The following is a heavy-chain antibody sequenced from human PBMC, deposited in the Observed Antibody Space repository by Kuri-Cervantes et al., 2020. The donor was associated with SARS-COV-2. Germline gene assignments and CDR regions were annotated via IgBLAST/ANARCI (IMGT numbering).Heavy chain of an antibody. CDR2: IYYSGST. V-gene: IGHV4-59*11. CDR3: ARGGWELRYYYYYMDV. J-gene: IGHJ6*03. D-gene: IGHD1-26*01. Sequence: ETLSLTCTVSGGSISSHYWSWIRQPPGKGLEWIGYIYYSGSTNYNPSLKSRVTISVDTSKNQFSLKLSSVTAADTAVYYCARGGWELRYYYYYMDVWGKGTTVTVSS. CDR1: GGSISSHY.